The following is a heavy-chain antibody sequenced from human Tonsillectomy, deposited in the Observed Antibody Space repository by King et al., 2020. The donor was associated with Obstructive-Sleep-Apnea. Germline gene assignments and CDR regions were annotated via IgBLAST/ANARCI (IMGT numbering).Heavy chain of an antibody. V-gene: IGHV4-31*03. CDR1: GGSITSIGYY. CDR2: IYYNGST. D-gene: IGHD1-26*01. J-gene: IGHJ6*02. Sequence: LPLQESGPGLVKPSQILSLTCTVSGGSITSIGYYWNWIRQHPGKGLEWIGYIYYNGSTNYNPSLKSRVIISIDTSKSQFSLKLRSVTAADTAVYYCARDLRVPTRFSSGDPYYYYGLDVWGQGTTVTVSS. CDR3: ARDLRVPTRFSSGDPYYYYGLDV.